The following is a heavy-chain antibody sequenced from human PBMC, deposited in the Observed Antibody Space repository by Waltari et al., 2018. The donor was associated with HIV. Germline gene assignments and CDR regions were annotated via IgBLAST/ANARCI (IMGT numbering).Heavy chain of an antibody. V-gene: IGHV3-48*04. D-gene: IGHD3-22*01. CDR2: FSSSRNII. J-gene: IGHJ2*01. Sequence: EMQLVESGGGLAQPGGSLRLSCAASGFTSSSYSMTWVSQAPEKGLEWVAYFSSSRNIIYYADSVKGRFTISRDNAKNSLYLQMDSLGAEDTAVYYCAREGGYDSSGYLRGFDLWGRGTLVTV. CDR1: GFTSSSYS. CDR3: AREGGYDSSGYLRGFDL.